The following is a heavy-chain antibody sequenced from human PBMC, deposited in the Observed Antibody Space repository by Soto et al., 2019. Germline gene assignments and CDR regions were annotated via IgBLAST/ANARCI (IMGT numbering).Heavy chain of an antibody. D-gene: IGHD3-3*01. J-gene: IGHJ6*02. V-gene: IGHV1-69*13. Sequence: ASVKVSCKASGGTFSSYAISWVRQAPGQGLEWMGGIIPIFGTANYAQKFQGRVTIPADESTSRAYMEVRSLRSEDTAVYYCARPGVALALYYYYYGMDVWGQGTTVTVSS. CDR2: IIPIFGTA. CDR1: GGTFSSYA. CDR3: ARPGVALALYYYYYGMDV.